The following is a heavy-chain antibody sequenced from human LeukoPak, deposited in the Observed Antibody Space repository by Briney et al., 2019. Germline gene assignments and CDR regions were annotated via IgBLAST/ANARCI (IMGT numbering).Heavy chain of an antibody. Sequence: ASVKVSCKASGYTFTGYYMHWVRQAPGQGLEWMGWINPNSGGTNYAQKFQGWVTMTRDTSISTAYMELSSLRSEDTAVYYCARERGTVTTDFDYWGQRTLVTVSS. D-gene: IGHD4-11*01. V-gene: IGHV1-2*04. CDR2: INPNSGGT. CDR3: ARERGTVTTDFDY. CDR1: GYTFTGYY. J-gene: IGHJ4*02.